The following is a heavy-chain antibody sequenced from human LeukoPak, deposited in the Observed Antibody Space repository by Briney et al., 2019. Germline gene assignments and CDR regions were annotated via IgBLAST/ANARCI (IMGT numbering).Heavy chain of an antibody. Sequence: PSETLSLTCTVSGGSISSYYWSWIRQPAGKGLEWIGRIYTSGSTNYNPSLKSRVTMSVDTSKNQFSLKLSSVTAADTAVYYCARGGSHGVNSADWYFDLWGRGTPVTVSS. V-gene: IGHV4-4*07. J-gene: IGHJ2*01. CDR2: IYTSGST. CDR3: ARGGSHGVNSADWYFDL. CDR1: GGSISSYY. D-gene: IGHD4-23*01.